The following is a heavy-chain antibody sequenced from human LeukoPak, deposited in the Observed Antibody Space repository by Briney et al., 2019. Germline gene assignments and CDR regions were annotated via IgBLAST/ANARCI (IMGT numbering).Heavy chain of an antibody. J-gene: IGHJ6*03. CDR1: GITFNKYS. CDR3: ARGARYCSGGSCYGYYYYYYYMDV. CDR2: ISSSSNI. D-gene: IGHD2-15*01. Sequence: PGGSLRLSCAASGITFNKYSMNWVRQAPGKGLEWVSSISSSSNIYYADSVRGRFIISRDNAKNSLYLQMNSLRAEDTAVYYCARGARYCSGGSCYGYYYYYYYMDVWGKGTTVTVSS. V-gene: IGHV3-69-1*01.